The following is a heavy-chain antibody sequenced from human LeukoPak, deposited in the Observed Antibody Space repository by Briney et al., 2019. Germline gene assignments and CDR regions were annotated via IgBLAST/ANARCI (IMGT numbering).Heavy chain of an antibody. CDR3: AREPLGYYDSSGYYQGGAFDI. CDR2: IYYSGST. Sequence: KPSETLSLTCTVSGGSISSYYWGWIRQPPGKGLEWIGSIYYSGSTYYNPSLKSRVTISVDTSKNQFSLKLSSVTAADTAVYYCAREPLGYYDSSGYYQGGAFDIWGQGTMVTVSS. J-gene: IGHJ3*02. D-gene: IGHD3-22*01. CDR1: GGSISSYY. V-gene: IGHV4-39*07.